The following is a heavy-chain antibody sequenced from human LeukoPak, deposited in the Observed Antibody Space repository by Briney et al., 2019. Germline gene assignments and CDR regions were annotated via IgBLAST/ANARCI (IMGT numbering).Heavy chain of an antibody. CDR2: MNPNTGNT. J-gene: IGHJ4*02. CDR1: GYTFTSYG. Sequence: ASVKVSCKASGYTFTSYGISWVRQAPGQGLEWMGWMNPNTGNTGYAQKFQGRVTITRNTSISTVYMELSSLRSEDTAVYYCASGGYDILTGCLHYWGQGTLVTVSS. V-gene: IGHV1-8*03. D-gene: IGHD3-9*01. CDR3: ASGGYDILTGCLHY.